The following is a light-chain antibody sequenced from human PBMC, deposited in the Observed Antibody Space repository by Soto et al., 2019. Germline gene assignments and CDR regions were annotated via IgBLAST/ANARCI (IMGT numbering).Light chain of an antibody. CDR1: HRIGSR. V-gene: IGKV1-39*01. CDR3: QHTYSTPYT. J-gene: IGKJ2*01. Sequence: DILMTQSHSSLSASVGDRVTITCRASHRIGSRVNWYHQRPGKAPTLLIYGASVLQSGVPSRFSGTGSGTEFTLTITSLQPEDLATYYCQHTYSTPYTFGQGTTVVIK. CDR2: GAS.